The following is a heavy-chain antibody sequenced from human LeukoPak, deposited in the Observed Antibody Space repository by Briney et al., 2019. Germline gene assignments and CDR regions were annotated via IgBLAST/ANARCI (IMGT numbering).Heavy chain of an antibody. CDR3: ARDPSNTSGRYIYFDY. CDR1: GYTFKTYA. D-gene: IGHD6-19*01. J-gene: IGHJ4*02. CDR2: ISTYNGDT. V-gene: IGHV1-18*01. Sequence: ASVKVSFKTSGYTFKTYAVSWVRQAPGQGLEWMGWISTYNGDTKYSQNFQGRVTLTTDTPTSTAYMELRSLRSDDTAVYYCARDPSNTSGRYIYFDYWGQGSLVTVSS.